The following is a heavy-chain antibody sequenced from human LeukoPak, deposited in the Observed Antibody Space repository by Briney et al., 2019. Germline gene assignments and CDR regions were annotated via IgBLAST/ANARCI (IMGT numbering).Heavy chain of an antibody. D-gene: IGHD6-19*01. CDR2: INPGSGGT. Sequence: ASVKVSCKASGYTFTTYYIHWVRQVPGQGLEWMGIINPGSGGTIYGQNFQGRVTMTTDTSTTTVYMELRSLRSEDSAMYYCAKEPAPGVGVAGRKNWLGSWGQGTLVSVSS. V-gene: IGHV1-46*01. J-gene: IGHJ5*01. CDR1: GYTFTTYY. CDR3: AKEPAPGVGVAGRKNWLGS.